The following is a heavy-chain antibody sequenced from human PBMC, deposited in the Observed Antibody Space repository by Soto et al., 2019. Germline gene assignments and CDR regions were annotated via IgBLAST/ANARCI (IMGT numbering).Heavy chain of an antibody. V-gene: IGHV1-69*13. D-gene: IGHD3-3*01. J-gene: IGHJ4*02. Sequence: ASVKASCKASGGTFSSYAISWVRQAPGQGLEWMGGIIPIFGTADYAQKFQGRVTITADESTSTAYMELSSLRSEDTAVYYCASSITIVGGCFDYWGEGPLRTVST. CDR3: ASSITIVGGCFDY. CDR1: GGTFSSYA. CDR2: IIPIFGTA.